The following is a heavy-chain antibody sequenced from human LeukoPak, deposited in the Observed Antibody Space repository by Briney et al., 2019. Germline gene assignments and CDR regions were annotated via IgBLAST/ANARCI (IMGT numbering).Heavy chain of an antibody. Sequence: PGGSLRLSCAVSGFTISSHGMHWVRQAPGKGLEWVAMISYDGNSKYYGDSVKGRFTISRDNAKNSLYLQMNSLRAEDTAVYYCVSFYETYWGRGTLVTVSS. CDR1: GFTISSHG. CDR2: ISYDGNSK. CDR3: VSFYETY. V-gene: IGHV3-30*03. J-gene: IGHJ4*02. D-gene: IGHD2/OR15-2a*01.